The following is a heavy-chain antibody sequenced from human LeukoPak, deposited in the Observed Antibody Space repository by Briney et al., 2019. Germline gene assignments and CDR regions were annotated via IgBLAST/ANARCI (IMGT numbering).Heavy chain of an antibody. D-gene: IGHD5-24*01. CDR3: ARGRGMATIGWFDP. CDR1: GYTFTSYD. Sequence: ASVKVSCKASGYTFTSYDINWVRQATGRGLEWMGWMNPNSGNTGYAQKFQGRVTMTKNTSISTAYMEVSSLRSEDTAVYYCARGRGMATIGWFDPWGQGTLVTVSS. J-gene: IGHJ5*02. CDR2: MNPNSGNT. V-gene: IGHV1-8*01.